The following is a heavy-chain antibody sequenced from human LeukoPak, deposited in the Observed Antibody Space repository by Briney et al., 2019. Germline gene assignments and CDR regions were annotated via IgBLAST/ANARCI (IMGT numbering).Heavy chain of an antibody. V-gene: IGHV1-8*01. J-gene: IGHJ4*02. D-gene: IGHD5-24*01. CDR2: MNPNSGNT. CDR3: AREAGRDGYNDH. Sequence: ASVKVSCKASGYTFTSYDINWVRQAPGQGLEWMGWMNPNSGNTGYAQKFQGRVTMTRNTSISTAYMELSSLRSEDTAVYYCAREAGRDGYNDHWGQGTLVTASS. CDR1: GYTFTSYD.